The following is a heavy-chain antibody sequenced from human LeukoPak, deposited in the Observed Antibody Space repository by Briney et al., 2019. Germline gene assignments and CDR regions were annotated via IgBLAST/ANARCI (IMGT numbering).Heavy chain of an antibody. CDR3: ARDALGGRTKFDS. CDR1: GFTFSSHW. D-gene: IGHD3-16*01. J-gene: IGHJ4*01. CDR2: INGDWSRI. V-gene: IGHV3-74*01. Sequence: TGGSLRLSCVASGFTFSSHWMHWVRQVPGKGLMWVSRINGDWSRIHYGDSVKGRFTISRDNAKNTLYLQMTSLRGDDTAIYFCARDALGGRTKFDSWGHGSLVTVSS.